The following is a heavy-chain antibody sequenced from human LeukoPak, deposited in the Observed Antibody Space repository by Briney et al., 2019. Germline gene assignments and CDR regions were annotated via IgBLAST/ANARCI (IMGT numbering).Heavy chain of an antibody. Sequence: GGSLRLSCAASGFTFSSYEMNWVRQAPGKGLEWVANIKKDGSEKYYVDSVKGRFTISRDNAKTSLYLQMNSLRAEDTAVYYCARDLSGVAGYTYGRGIDYWGQGTLVAVSS. CDR3: ARDLSGVAGYTYGRGIDY. J-gene: IGHJ4*02. CDR1: GFTFSSYE. D-gene: IGHD5-18*01. CDR2: IKKDGSEK. V-gene: IGHV3-7*01.